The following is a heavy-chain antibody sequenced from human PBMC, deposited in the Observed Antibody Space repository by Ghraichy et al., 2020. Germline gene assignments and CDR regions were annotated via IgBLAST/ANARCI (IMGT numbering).Heavy chain of an antibody. CDR3: ARAGGDCSGGSCYRPYYYYGMDV. CDR1: GGSISSYY. CDR2: IYYSGST. J-gene: IGHJ6*02. Sequence: SETLSLTCTVSGGSISSYYWSWIRQPPGKGLEWIGYIYYSGSTNYNPSLKSRVTISVDTSKNQFSLKLRSVTAADTAVYYCARAGGDCSGGSCYRPYYYYGMDVWGQGTTVTVSS. D-gene: IGHD2-15*01. V-gene: IGHV4-59*08.